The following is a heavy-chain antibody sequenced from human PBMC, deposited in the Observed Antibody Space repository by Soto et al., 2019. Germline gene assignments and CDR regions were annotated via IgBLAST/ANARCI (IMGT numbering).Heavy chain of an antibody. J-gene: IGHJ4*02. D-gene: IGHD1-1*01. Sequence: GGSLRLSCEGAGFTFRDYYISWFRQAPGKGWEWIYYSSNSGTFSRYADSVKGRFSISRDNPKNLLYLQMNSLRAEDTAVYYCARAGDNYNRLDYWGQGTPVTVSS. V-gene: IGHV3-11*06. CDR1: GFTFRDYY. CDR3: ARAGDNYNRLDY. CDR2: SSNSGTFS.